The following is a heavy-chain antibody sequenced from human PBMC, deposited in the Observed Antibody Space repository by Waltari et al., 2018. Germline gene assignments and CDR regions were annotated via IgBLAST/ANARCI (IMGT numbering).Heavy chain of an antibody. CDR2: IIPIFGTA. D-gene: IGHD6-19*01. CDR1: GGTFSSYA. V-gene: IGHV1-69*08. CDR3: ASNVKWLESYYYYYGMDV. J-gene: IGHJ6*02. Sequence: QVQLVQSGAEVKKPGSSVKVSCKASGGTFSSYAISWVRQAPGQGLEWMGRIIPIFGTANYAQKFQGRVTITADKSTSTAYMELSSLRSEDTAVYYCASNVKWLESYYYYYGMDVWGQGTTVTVSS.